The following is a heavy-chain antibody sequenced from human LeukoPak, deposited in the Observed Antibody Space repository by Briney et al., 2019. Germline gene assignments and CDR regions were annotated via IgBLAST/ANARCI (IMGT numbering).Heavy chain of an antibody. CDR3: ATHLIVGATIDY. Sequence: PGGSLRLSCAASGFTFTDYGMHWVRQAPGKGLEWVSFIHYDASNKFFADSVQGRFTISIDNSLDTVYLQMNRLRPEDTGFYYCATHLIVGATIDYWGQGTLVTVSS. CDR1: GFTFTDYG. D-gene: IGHD1-26*01. V-gene: IGHV3-30*02. J-gene: IGHJ4*02. CDR2: IHYDASNK.